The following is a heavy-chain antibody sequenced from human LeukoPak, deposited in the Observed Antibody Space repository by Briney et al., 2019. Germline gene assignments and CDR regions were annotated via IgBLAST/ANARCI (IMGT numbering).Heavy chain of an antibody. Sequence: SVKVSCKASGGTFSSYAISWVRQAPGQGLEWMGRIIPIFGTANYAQKFQGRVTITTDESTGTAYMELSSLRSEDTAVYYCARDYYDTDAFDIWGQGTMVTVSS. CDR1: GGTFSSYA. V-gene: IGHV1-69*05. D-gene: IGHD3-22*01. CDR3: ARDYYDTDAFDI. J-gene: IGHJ3*02. CDR2: IIPIFGTA.